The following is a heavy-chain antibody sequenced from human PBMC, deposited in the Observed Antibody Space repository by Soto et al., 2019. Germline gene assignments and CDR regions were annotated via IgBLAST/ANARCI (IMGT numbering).Heavy chain of an antibody. Sequence: PGGSLRLSCAASGFDFNNAWINWVRQAPGKGLGWIGRIRSKVHGGTTDFAVPVRGRFAITRDDSRNMVYMQMNAFNTEDTAMYYCTTDSYTSMRVVRFDYWGLGTRVTVSS. CDR2: IRSKVHGGTT. V-gene: IGHV3-15*07. CDR3: TTDSYTSMRVVRFDY. D-gene: IGHD3-3*01. CDR1: GFDFNNAW. J-gene: IGHJ4*01.